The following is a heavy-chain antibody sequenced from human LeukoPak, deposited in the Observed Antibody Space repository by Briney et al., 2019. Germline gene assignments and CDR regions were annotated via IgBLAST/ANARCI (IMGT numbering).Heavy chain of an antibody. D-gene: IGHD3-10*01. CDR3: SRADYYGSGSPISLDV. Sequence: PGGSLRLSCAASGFTFSDYYMSWVRQAPGKGLERVGFIRSKTYGETTEYAASVKGRFTISRDDSKSIAYLQMNSLKTEDTAVYYCSRADYYGSGSPISLDVWGKGTTVTVSS. CDR1: GFTFSDYY. CDR2: IRSKTYGETT. J-gene: IGHJ6*04. V-gene: IGHV3-49*04.